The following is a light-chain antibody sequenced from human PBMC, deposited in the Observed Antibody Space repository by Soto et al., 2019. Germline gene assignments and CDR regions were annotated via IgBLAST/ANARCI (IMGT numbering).Light chain of an antibody. V-gene: IGKV1-33*01. CDR3: HQYDNLPLT. Sequence: DIQLTQSPSSLSASVGDRVTITCQASQDITYFLNWYQQKPGKAPKLLIYDASNLETGVPSRFSGSGSATDFSLTINSLQPEDVATYYCHQYDNLPLTFGGGTKVEIK. J-gene: IGKJ4*01. CDR2: DAS. CDR1: QDITYF.